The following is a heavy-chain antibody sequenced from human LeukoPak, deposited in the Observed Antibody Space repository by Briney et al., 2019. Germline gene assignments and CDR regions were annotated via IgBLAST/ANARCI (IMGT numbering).Heavy chain of an antibody. J-gene: IGHJ4*02. CDR1: GGSISSYY. D-gene: IGHD2-2*01. CDR2: IYYSGST. CDR3: ARVKWEVVVPAAISPRFDY. V-gene: IGHV4-59*12. Sequence: SETLSLTCTVSGGSISSYYWSWIRQPPGKGLEWIGYIYYSGSTNYNPSLKSRVTISVDTSKNQFSLKLSSVTAADTAVYYCARVKWEVVVPAAISPRFDYWGQGTLVTVSS.